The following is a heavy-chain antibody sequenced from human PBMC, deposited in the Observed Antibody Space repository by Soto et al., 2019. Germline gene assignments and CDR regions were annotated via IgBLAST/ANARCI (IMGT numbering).Heavy chain of an antibody. J-gene: IGHJ5*02. CDR2: INYSGST. Sequence: SGTLSLTCVVSGGSFSSNTYYWGWIRPAPGKGLEWIGSINYSGSTYYNPSLKSRVTISVDTSRNQFSLKLSSVTAADTALYCCWSRASEGFDPWGQGTLVTVSS. V-gene: IGHV4-39*01. CDR1: GGSFSSNTYY. CDR3: WSRASEGFDP.